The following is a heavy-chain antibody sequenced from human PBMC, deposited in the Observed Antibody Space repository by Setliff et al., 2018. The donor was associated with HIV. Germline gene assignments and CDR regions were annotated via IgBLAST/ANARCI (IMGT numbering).Heavy chain of an antibody. CDR3: AKRTFGSGRLDP. J-gene: IGHJ5*02. Sequence: SETLSLTCTVSGGSISSYYWSWIRQPPGKGLEWIGYIYYSGSTNYNPSLKSRVTISVDTSKNQFSLKLTSVTAADTAVYYCAKRTFGSGRLDPWGQGTLVTVSS. V-gene: IGHV4-59*03. CDR2: IYYSGST. CDR1: GGSISSYY. D-gene: IGHD3-16*01.